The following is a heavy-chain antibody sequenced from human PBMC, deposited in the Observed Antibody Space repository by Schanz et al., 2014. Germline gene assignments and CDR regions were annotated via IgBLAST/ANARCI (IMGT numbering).Heavy chain of an antibody. J-gene: IGHJ5*02. CDR1: GFTFSSYA. D-gene: IGHD3-10*01. Sequence: EVQLVESGGGLVQPGGSLRLSCAASGFTFSSYAMSWVRQAPGKGLEWVSGISGSGGSTYYADSVKGRFTTSRDNSKTPRGRKMNSLRPADTAIYYCARAPPLVRGIAGWFGPWGQGSLVTVSS. CDR2: ISGSGGST. CDR3: ARAPPLVRGIAGWFGP. V-gene: IGHV3-23*04.